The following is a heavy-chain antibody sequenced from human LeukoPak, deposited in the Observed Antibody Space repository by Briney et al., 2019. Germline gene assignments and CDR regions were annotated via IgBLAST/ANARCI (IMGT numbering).Heavy chain of an antibody. CDR3: ASLEGKYYDSSGYPAYYYYGMDV. D-gene: IGHD3-22*01. CDR1: GGSFSGYY. J-gene: IGHJ6*02. Sequence: SGTLSLTCAVYGGSFSGYYWSWIRQPPGKGLEWIGEINHSGSTNYNPSLKSRVTISVDTSKNQVSLKLISVTAADTAVYYCASLEGKYYDSSGYPAYYYYGMDVWGQGTTVTVSS. V-gene: IGHV4-34*01. CDR2: INHSGST.